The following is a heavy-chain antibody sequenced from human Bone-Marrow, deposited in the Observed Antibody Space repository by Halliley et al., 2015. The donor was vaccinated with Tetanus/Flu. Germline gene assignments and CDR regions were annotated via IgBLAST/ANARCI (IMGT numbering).Heavy chain of an antibody. CDR2: MHYSGST. Sequence: TLSLTCTVSGGSISGYYWSWIRQPPGRGLEWIGYMHYSGSTNYNPSLKSRVTLSVDTSKNLFSLKLFSVTAADTAVYYCARAGGPPYYFDSHRPFAPWGQGALVTVSS. D-gene: IGHD3-22*01. J-gene: IGHJ5*02. V-gene: IGHV4-59*01. CDR3: ARAGGPPYYFDSHRPFAP. CDR1: GGSISGYY.